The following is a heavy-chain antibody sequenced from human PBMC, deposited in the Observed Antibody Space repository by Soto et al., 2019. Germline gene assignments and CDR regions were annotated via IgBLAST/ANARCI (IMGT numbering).Heavy chain of an antibody. D-gene: IGHD3-3*01. CDR3: ATTPHDDLCSGYPY. Sequence: SETLSLTCAVYGGSFSVYYWSWIRQPPGKGLEWIGEINHSGSTNYNPSLKSRVTISVDTSKNQFSLKLSSVTAADTAVYYCATTPHDDLCSGYPYWGQGTLVTVSS. CDR1: GGSFSVYY. V-gene: IGHV4-34*01. CDR2: INHSGST. J-gene: IGHJ4*02.